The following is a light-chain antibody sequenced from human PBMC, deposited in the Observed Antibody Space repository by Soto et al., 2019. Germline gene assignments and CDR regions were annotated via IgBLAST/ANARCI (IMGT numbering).Light chain of an antibody. CDR1: QYINTR. J-gene: IGKJ5*01. V-gene: IGKV3D-11*03. Sequence: EIVLTQSPATLSSFPCDRVTLSCRASQYINTRLAWYQHRPGQAPRLLIYQTSIRAAGIPARFSASGTGTDFTLTISDVQPEDFAVYYCQQYGSSPPITFGQGTRLEIK. CDR3: QQYGSSPPIT. CDR2: QTS.